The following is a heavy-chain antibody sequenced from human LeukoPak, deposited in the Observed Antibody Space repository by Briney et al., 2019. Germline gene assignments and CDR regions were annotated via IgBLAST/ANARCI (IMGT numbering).Heavy chain of an antibody. V-gene: IGHV3-15*01. D-gene: IGHD6-13*01. J-gene: IGHJ4*02. CDR2: IKIKTDGGTT. Sequence: GGSLRLSCAASGFIFSNAWMSWVRQAPGKGLECGCGIKIKTDGGTTDYAAPVKGRFTISRDDSTNTLYLQMNSLKTEDTAVYYCTTPLEAAVPWGQGTLVTVSS. CDR1: GFIFSNAW. CDR3: TTPLEAAVP.